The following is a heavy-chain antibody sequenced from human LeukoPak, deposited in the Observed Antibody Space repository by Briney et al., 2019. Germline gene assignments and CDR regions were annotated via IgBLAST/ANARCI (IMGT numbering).Heavy chain of an antibody. J-gene: IGHJ6*03. D-gene: IGHD3-10*01. CDR3: VRHYYYNMDV. CDR1: GGSISSGTYY. V-gene: IGHV4-61*02. CDR2: IYTSGDT. Sequence: KPSQTLSLTCTVSGGSISSGTYYWSWIRQPAGRGLEWIGRIYTSGDTNYNPSLKSRVTISLDTSKNQFSLRLSSVTAADTAVYYCVRHYYYNMDVWGIGATVTVSS.